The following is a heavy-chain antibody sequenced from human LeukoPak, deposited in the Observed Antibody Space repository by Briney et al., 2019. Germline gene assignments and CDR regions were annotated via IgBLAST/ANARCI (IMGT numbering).Heavy chain of an antibody. Sequence: PGGAPRLSPAAPRFTFSGPEKKRGPPGPGEGAGGVSYISTTGSTIYYADSVKGRFTISRDNAKNSLYLQMNSLRAEDTAVYYCARADPYGDSTPDYWGQGTPVTVSS. CDR3: ARADPYGDSTPDY. J-gene: IGHJ4*02. D-gene: IGHD4-17*01. CDR2: ISTTGSTI. CDR1: RFTFSGPE. V-gene: IGHV3-48*03.